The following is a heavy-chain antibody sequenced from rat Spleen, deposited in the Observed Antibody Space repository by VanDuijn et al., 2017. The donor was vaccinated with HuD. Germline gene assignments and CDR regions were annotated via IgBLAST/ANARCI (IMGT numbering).Heavy chain of an antibody. Sequence: QVQLKESGPGLVQPSQTLSLTCTVSGFSLTSYTVSWVRQPPGKGLEWMGKIWTDGSTDYNSPLKSRLSISRDTSKSQVFLKMNSLQPEDTGTYYCARHDYSGDVDFDYWGQGVMVTVSS. CDR3: ARHDYSGDVDFDY. D-gene: IGHD1-1*01. CDR1: GFSLTSYT. J-gene: IGHJ2*01. V-gene: IGHV2-15*01. CDR2: IWTDGST.